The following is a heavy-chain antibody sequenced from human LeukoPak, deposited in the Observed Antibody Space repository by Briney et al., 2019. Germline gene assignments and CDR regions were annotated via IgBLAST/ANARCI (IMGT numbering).Heavy chain of an antibody. J-gene: IGHJ4*02. Sequence: SETLSLTCSVSGVSISDYYWTWFRQPAGKGLEWIGRIYISGSTNYNPSLKSRVTISVDTSKNQFSLKLSSVTAADTAVYYCSGDRRGITMVVMVRPPYYFDYWGQGTLVTVSS. CDR1: GVSISDYY. V-gene: IGHV4-4*07. CDR3: SGDRRGITMVVMVRPPYYFDY. D-gene: IGHD3-22*01. CDR2: IYISGST.